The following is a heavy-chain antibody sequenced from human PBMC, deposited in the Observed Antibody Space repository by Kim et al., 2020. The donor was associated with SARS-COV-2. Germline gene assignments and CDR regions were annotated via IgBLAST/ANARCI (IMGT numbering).Heavy chain of an antibody. CDR2: ISAYNGNT. J-gene: IGHJ4*02. V-gene: IGHV1-18*01. CDR3: ARGGWAGGYSYGYYFDY. D-gene: IGHD5-18*01. Sequence: ASVKVSCKASGYTFTSYGISWVRQAPGQGLEWMGWISAYNGNTNYAQKLQGRVTMTTDTSTSTAYMELRSLRSDDTAVYYCARGGWAGGYSYGYYFDYWGQGTLVTVSS. CDR1: GYTFTSYG.